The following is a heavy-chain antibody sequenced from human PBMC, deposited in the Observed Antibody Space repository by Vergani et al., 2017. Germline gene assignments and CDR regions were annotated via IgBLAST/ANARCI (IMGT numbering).Heavy chain of an antibody. CDR2: IIPMFDIT. Sequence: QVHLVQSGGEVKKPGSSVRVSCKASEGTFTTYNFNWVRQAPGQGLEWMGRIIPMFDITTHAQKFQGRVTLTAHKSTNTAYMELSSLRYEDTAVYYCARDCRRSGINGQLCKWGQGTLVTVS. J-gene: IGHJ4*02. D-gene: IGHD2-15*01. CDR3: ARDCRRSGINGQLCK. V-gene: IGHV1-69*08. CDR1: EGTFTTYN.